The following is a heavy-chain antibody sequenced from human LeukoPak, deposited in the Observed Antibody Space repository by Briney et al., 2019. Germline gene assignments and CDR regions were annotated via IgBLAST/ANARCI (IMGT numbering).Heavy chain of an antibody. V-gene: IGHV3-7*01. Sequence: GSLRLSCAASGFTFSSYWMSWVRQAPGKGLEWVANIKQDGSEKYYVDSVKGRFTFSRDNAKNSLYLQMNSLRAEDTAVYYCARGDPFLPYYFDYWGQGTLVTVSS. CDR3: ARGDPFLPYYFDY. CDR2: IKQDGSEK. CDR1: GFTFSSYW. D-gene: IGHD3-3*01. J-gene: IGHJ4*02.